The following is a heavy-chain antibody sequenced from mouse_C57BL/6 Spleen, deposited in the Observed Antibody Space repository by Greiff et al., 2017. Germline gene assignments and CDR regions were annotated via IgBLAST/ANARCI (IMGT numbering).Heavy chain of an antibody. CDR1: GYAFSSSW. CDR2: IYPGDGDT. Sequence: QVQLKESGPELVKPGASVKISCKASGYAFSSSWMNWVKQRPGKGLEWIGRIYPGDGDTNYNGKFKGKATLTADKSSSTAYMQLSSLTSEDSAVYFCARPLYYDYDLYYFDYWGQGTTLTVSS. J-gene: IGHJ2*01. CDR3: ARPLYYDYDLYYFDY. V-gene: IGHV1-82*01. D-gene: IGHD2-4*01.